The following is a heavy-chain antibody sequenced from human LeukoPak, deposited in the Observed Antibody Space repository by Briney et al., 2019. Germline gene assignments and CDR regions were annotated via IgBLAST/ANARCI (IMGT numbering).Heavy chain of an antibody. V-gene: IGHV3-30*18. Sequence: PGGSLRLSCAASGFTFSDSGMHWVRQAPGKGLEWAALISYDGSNKYYADSVKGRFTISRSNSKNILYLQMSSLRPEDTAVYYCAKDRYSSGWGAAFDIWGQGTMVTVSS. CDR1: GFTFSDSG. J-gene: IGHJ3*02. CDR2: ISYDGSNK. CDR3: AKDRYSSGWGAAFDI. D-gene: IGHD6-19*01.